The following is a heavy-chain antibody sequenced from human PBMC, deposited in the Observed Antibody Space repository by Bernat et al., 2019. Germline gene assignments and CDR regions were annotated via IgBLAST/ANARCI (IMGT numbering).Heavy chain of an antibody. V-gene: IGHV1-2*04. CDR2: INPNSGGT. J-gene: IGHJ6*02. CDR3: ARAVAGTPYYGMDV. D-gene: IGHD6-19*01. Sequence: QVQLVQSGAEVKKPGSSVKVSCKASGGTFSSYAISWVRQAPGQGLEWMGWINPNSGGTNYAQKFQGWVTMTRDTSISTAYMELSRLRSDDTAVYYCARAVAGTPYYGMDVWGQGTTVTVSS. CDR1: GGTFSSYA.